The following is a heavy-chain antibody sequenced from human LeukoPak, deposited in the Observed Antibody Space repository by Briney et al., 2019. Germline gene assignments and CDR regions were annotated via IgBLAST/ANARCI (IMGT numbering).Heavy chain of an antibody. CDR1: GYTFTSYG. CDR2: ISAYNGNT. Sequence: GASVKVSCKASGYTFTSYGISWVRQAPGQGLEWMGWISAYNGNTNYAQKLQGRVTMTTDTSTSTAYMELRSLRSDDTAVYYCARDPYYYEASNWFDPWGQGTLVTVSS. CDR3: ARDPYYYEASNWFDP. J-gene: IGHJ5*02. V-gene: IGHV1-18*01. D-gene: IGHD3-22*01.